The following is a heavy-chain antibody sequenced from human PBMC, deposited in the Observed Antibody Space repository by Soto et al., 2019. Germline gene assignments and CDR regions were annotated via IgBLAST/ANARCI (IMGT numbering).Heavy chain of an antibody. CDR2: ISYDGSNK. D-gene: IGHD3-22*01. Sequence: QVQLVESGGGVVQPGRSLRLSCAASGFTFSSYAMHWVRQAPGKGLEWVAVISYDGSNKYYADSVKGRFTISRDNSKNTLYLQMNSLRAEDTAVYYCARSRPYYYDSSGYPELDYWGQGTLVTVSS. J-gene: IGHJ4*02. CDR3: ARSRPYYYDSSGYPELDY. CDR1: GFTFSSYA. V-gene: IGHV3-30-3*01.